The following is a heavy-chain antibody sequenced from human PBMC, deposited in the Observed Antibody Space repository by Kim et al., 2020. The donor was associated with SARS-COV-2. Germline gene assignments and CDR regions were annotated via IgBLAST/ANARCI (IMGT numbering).Heavy chain of an antibody. D-gene: IGHD3-10*01. CDR3: ARVSPDYYASGSYAGGFD. CDR1: GGSISSYY. V-gene: IGHV4-59*01. CDR2: IYYIGST. Sequence: SETLSLTCTVSGGSISSYYWSWIRQPPGKGLEWIGYIYYIGSTNHNPSLKSRVTISVDTSKNQFSLKLSSVTAADTAVYYCARVSPDYYASGSYAGGFD. J-gene: IGHJ4*01.